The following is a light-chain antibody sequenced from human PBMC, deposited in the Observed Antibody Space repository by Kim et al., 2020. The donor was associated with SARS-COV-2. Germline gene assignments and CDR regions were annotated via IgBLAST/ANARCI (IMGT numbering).Light chain of an antibody. V-gene: IGLV3-19*01. Sequence: ALGQTVSITRQRDSLISYYASWYQQKPGQAPVLVIYGKNNRPSGIPDRFSGSSSGNTASLTITGAQAEDEADYYCNSRDSSGNHVVFGGGTKLTVL. CDR1: SLISYY. CDR3: NSRDSSGNHVV. J-gene: IGLJ2*01. CDR2: GKN.